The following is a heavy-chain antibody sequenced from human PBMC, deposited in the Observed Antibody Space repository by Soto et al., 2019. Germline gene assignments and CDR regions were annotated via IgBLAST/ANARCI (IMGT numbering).Heavy chain of an antibody. CDR2: IYYSGST. D-gene: IGHD6-13*01. Sequence: SETLSLTCTVSGGSISSGDYYWSWIRQHPGKGLEWIGYIYYSGSTYYNPSLKSRVTISVDTSKNQFSLKLSPVTAADTAVYYCARVFSDSSSFFDPWGQGTLVTVSS. CDR1: GGSISSGDYY. J-gene: IGHJ5*02. CDR3: ARVFSDSSSFFDP. V-gene: IGHV4-31*03.